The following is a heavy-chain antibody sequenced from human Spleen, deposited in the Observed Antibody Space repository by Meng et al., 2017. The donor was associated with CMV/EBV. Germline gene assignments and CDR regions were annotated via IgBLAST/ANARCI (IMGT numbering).Heavy chain of an antibody. J-gene: IGHJ5*02. CDR1: NYG. Sequence: NYGISWVRQAPGQGLEWMGWISGYNGNTNYEQKLQGRVTMTTDTSTSTAYMELRSLRSDDTAVYYCARDSRYCSSSSCYGNNWFDPWGQGTLVTVSS. CDR2: ISGYNGNT. V-gene: IGHV1-18*01. CDR3: ARDSRYCSSSSCYGNNWFDP. D-gene: IGHD2-2*01.